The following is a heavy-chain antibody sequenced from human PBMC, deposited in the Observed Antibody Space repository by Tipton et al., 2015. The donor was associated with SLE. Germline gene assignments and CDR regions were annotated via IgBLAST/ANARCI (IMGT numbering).Heavy chain of an antibody. CDR2: INHSGST. Sequence: TLSLTCAVYGGSFSGYYWSWIRQPPGKGLEWIGEINHSGSTNYNPSLKSRVTISVDTSKNQFSLKLSSVTAADTAVYYCARDTAMVTGDAFDIWGQGTMVTVSS. V-gene: IGHV4-34*01. J-gene: IGHJ3*02. D-gene: IGHD5-18*01. CDR3: ARDTAMVTGDAFDI. CDR1: GGSFSGYY.